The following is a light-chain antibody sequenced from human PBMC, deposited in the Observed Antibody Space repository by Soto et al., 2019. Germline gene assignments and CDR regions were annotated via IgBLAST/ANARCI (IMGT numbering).Light chain of an antibody. V-gene: IGLV2-8*01. Sequence: QSALTQPPSASGSPGQSVTISCTGTSSDVGANDYVSWYQQHPGKAPKIMIYGVSKRPSGVPDRFSGSKSGNTASLTVSGLQAEDEADYYCSTYVGSKIIFGGGTQLTVL. CDR1: SSDVGANDY. CDR2: GVS. J-gene: IGLJ2*01. CDR3: STYVGSKII.